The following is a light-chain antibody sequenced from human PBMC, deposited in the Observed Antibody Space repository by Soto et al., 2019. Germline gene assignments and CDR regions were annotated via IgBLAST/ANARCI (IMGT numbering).Light chain of an antibody. J-gene: IGKJ1*01. CDR1: QSIHTS. CDR2: DST. CDR3: QQYNKWPLT. Sequence: TQSPATLSLSPGERATLSCRASQSIHTSLAWYQQKSGKPPRLVIYDSTLRANGVPDRFGGSRSGTELTITISSLQSEDFKVYDCQQYNKWPLTFGQGTKVDIK. V-gene: IGKV3D-15*01.